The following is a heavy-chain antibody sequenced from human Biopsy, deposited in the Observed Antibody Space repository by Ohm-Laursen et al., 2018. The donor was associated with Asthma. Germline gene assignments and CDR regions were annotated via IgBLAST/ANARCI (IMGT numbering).Heavy chain of an antibody. V-gene: IGHV3-53*01. D-gene: IGHD3-22*01. CDR2: IYSGGTS. J-gene: IGHJ4*02. CDR3: ARGDSSNWSHYYFDY. CDR1: GFAVSRDH. Sequence: GYLRLSCAAPGFAVSRDHMFWVRQAPGKGLEWVSVIYSGGTSHTADSVRGRFTISRDYSKNTLYLQMHSLRAEDTAVYYCARGDSSNWSHYYFDYWGQGTPVTVSS.